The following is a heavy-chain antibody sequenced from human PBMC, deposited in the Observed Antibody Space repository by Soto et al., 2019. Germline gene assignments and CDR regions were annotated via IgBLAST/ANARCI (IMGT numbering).Heavy chain of an antibody. CDR3: ARDYYRFNSGYGFSMDV. CDR1: GFTFSSYD. V-gene: IGHV3-30-3*01. Sequence: QVQLVESGGGVVQPGRSLRLSCAASGFTFSSYDMHWVRQAPGKVLEWVAVISYDGSNKYYADSVKGRFTISRDNSKNTLYLQMNSLRAEDTAVYYCARDYYRFNSGYGFSMDVWGQGTTVTVSS. J-gene: IGHJ6*02. D-gene: IGHD5-12*01. CDR2: ISYDGSNK.